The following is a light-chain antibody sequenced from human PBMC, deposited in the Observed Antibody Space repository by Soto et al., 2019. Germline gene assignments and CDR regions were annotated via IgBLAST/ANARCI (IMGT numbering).Light chain of an antibody. V-gene: IGLV1-44*01. CDR2: NNN. Sequence: QSALTQPPSASGTPGQSVTIFCSGSSSNIGGNTVNWYQHLPGTAPKLLIYNNNQRPSGVPDRFSGSKSGSSASLAISGLQSEDEADYYCGAWDDSLDNYVFGTGTRSPS. CDR3: GAWDDSLDNYV. CDR1: SSNIGGNT. J-gene: IGLJ1*01.